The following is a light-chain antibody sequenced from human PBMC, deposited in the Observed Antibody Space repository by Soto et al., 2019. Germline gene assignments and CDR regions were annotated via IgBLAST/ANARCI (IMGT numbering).Light chain of an antibody. CDR2: AAS. CDR1: QSINTN. V-gene: IGKV1-39*01. J-gene: IGKJ2*01. CDR3: QKSYNMPA. Sequence: DIQMTQSPSSLSASVGDKVTITCRASQSINTNLNWYQQKPGKAPKLLIIAASNLHTAAPSRFRGSGSGTEFTLTISSLQPEDFVTYFCQKSYNMPAFGQGTKVEIK.